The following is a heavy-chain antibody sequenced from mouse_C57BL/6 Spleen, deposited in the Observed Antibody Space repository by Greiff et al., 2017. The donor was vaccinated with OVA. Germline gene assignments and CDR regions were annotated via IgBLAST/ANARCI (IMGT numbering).Heavy chain of an antibody. J-gene: IGHJ4*01. D-gene: IGHD2-3*01. V-gene: IGHV1-53*01. Sequence: QVQLQQPGTELVKPGASVRLSCKASGYTFTNYWMHWVKQRPGQGLEWIGNINPSNGYANYNEKFKSMATLTVDKSSSTAYMQLSSLTSEDTAVYYCARYDPYAIYCWGQGTSVTVSS. CDR3: ARYDPYAIYC. CDR1: GYTFTNYW. CDR2: INPSNGYA.